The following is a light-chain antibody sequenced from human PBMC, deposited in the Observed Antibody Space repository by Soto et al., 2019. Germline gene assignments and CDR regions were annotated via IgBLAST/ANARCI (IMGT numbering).Light chain of an antibody. CDR2: GAS. CDR1: QSVSSSY. Sequence: EIVLTQSPGTLSLSPGERATLSCRASQSVSSSYLAWYQHKPGQAPRLRIYGASSMATGIPDRFSGSGSGTDYTLTISRLEPEEFALYYWQQYGSSPPITGGQGTRLEIK. CDR3: QQYGSSPPIT. J-gene: IGKJ5*01. V-gene: IGKV3-20*01.